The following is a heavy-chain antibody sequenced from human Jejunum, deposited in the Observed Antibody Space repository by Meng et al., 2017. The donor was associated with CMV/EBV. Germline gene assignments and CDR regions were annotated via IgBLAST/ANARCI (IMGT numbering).Heavy chain of an antibody. D-gene: IGHD1-26*01. V-gene: IGHV3-30*02. J-gene: IGHJ4*02. Sequence: GYDFSYYGIHWVRQAPGKGLEWVAFIRYDGNNEYFGDSVRGRFTISRDNSKNTLYLQMNSLRVDDTAVYYCAKDRNFITLGATVESWGQGTLVTVSS. CDR2: IRYDGNNE. CDR3: AKDRNFITLGATVES. CDR1: GYDFSYYG.